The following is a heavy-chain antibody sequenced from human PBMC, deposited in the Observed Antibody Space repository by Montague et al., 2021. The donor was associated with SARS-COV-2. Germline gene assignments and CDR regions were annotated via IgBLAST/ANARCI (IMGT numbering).Heavy chain of an antibody. CDR1: GGSISSYY. J-gene: IGHJ5*02. D-gene: IGHD4-11*01. CDR3: AREDYSNAWFDP. V-gene: IGHV4-59*01. Sequence: SETLSLICTVSGGSISSYYWSWIRQPPGKGLEWIGYIYYSGSTNYNPSLKSRVTISVDTSKNQFSLKLSSVTAADTAVYYCAREDYSNAWFDPWGQGTLVTVSS. CDR2: IYYSGST.